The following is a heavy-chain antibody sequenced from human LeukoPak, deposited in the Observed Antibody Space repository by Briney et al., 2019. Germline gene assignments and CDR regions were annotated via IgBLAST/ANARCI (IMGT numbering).Heavy chain of an antibody. V-gene: IGHV3-74*01. CDR1: GFTFSSYW. D-gene: IGHD3-22*01. CDR2: IDNDGSST. Sequence: PGGSLRLSCAASGFTFSSYWMHWVRQAPGKGLVWVSRIDNDGSSTSYADSVKGRFTISRDNSKNTLYLQMNSLRAEDTAVYYCAKGYYDSSGYWYWGQGTLVTVSS. CDR3: AKGYYDSSGYWY. J-gene: IGHJ4*02.